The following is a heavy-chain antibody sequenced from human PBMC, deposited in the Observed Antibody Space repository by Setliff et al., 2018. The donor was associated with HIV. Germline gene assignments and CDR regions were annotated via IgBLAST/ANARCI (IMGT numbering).Heavy chain of an antibody. V-gene: IGHV5-51*01. D-gene: IGHD3-9*01. CDR3: TRHPLRPGIAGYFYFVDV. CDR1: GYTFTNYW. Sequence: PGESLKISCRASGYTFTNYWIGWVRQMPGKGLEWIGVIYPGDSVTRYGPSFQGQVTISADRSINTVYLQWSSLRASDTAIYYCTRHPLRPGIAGYFYFVDVWGTGTTVTVSS. J-gene: IGHJ6*03. CDR2: IYPGDSVT.